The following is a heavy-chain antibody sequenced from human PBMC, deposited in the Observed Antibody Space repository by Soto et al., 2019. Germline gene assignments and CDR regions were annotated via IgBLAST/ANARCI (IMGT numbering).Heavy chain of an antibody. Sequence: QVQLVQSGAEVKKPGASVKVSCKASGYTFTSYGISWVRQAPGQGLEWMGWISAYNGNTNYAQKLQGRVTMTTDTSTSTAYMELRSLRSDDTAVYYCARDIAAAGEYYYYYGMDVWGQGTTVTVSS. CDR3: ARDIAAAGEYYYYYGMDV. V-gene: IGHV1-18*01. J-gene: IGHJ6*02. CDR2: ISAYNGNT. CDR1: GYTFTSYG. D-gene: IGHD6-13*01.